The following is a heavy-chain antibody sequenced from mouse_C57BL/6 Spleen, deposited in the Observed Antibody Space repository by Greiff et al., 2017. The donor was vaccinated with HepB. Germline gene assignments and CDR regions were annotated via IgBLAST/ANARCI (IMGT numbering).Heavy chain of an antibody. CDR3: ARSEAMDY. V-gene: IGHV7-3*01. CDR1: GFTFTDYY. J-gene: IGHJ4*01. CDR2: IRNKANGYTT. Sequence: EVQLVESGGGLVQPGGSLSLSCAASGFTFTDYYMSWVRQPPGKALEWLGFIRNKANGYTTEYSAAVKGRFTISRYNSQSILYLQMNALRAEDSATYYCARSEAMDYWGQGTSVTVSS.